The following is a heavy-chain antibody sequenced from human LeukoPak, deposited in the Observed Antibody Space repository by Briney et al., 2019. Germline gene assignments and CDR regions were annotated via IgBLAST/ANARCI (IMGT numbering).Heavy chain of an antibody. CDR2: INHSGST. Sequence: PSETLSLTCTVSGGSISGYYWSWIRQPPGKGLEWIGEINHSGSTNYNPSLKSRVTISVDTSKSQFSLKLTSVTAADTAVYYCASISSSWRYYYYYGVDVWGQGTTVTVSS. CDR3: ASISSSWRYYYYYGVDV. V-gene: IGHV4-34*01. D-gene: IGHD6-13*01. CDR1: GGSISGYY. J-gene: IGHJ6*02.